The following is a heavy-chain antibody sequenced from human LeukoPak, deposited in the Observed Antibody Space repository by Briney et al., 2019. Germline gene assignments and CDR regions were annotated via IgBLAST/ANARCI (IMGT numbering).Heavy chain of an antibody. CDR3: ARDGVSMVRGVRVLDYYNYYMDV. Sequence: PGGSLRLSCAASGFTFDDYGMSWVRQAPGKGLEWVSGINWNGGSTDYADSVKGRFTISRDNSKNTLYLQMNSLRAEDTAVYYCARDGVSMVRGVRVLDYYNYYMDVWGKGTTVTISS. D-gene: IGHD3-10*01. CDR2: INWNGGST. J-gene: IGHJ6*03. V-gene: IGHV3-20*04. CDR1: GFTFDDYG.